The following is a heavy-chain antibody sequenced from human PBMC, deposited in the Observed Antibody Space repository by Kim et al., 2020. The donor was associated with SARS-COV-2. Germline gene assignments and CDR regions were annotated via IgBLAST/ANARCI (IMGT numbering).Heavy chain of an antibody. CDR2: ISYDGSNK. Sequence: GGSLRLSCAASGFTFSSYGMHWVRQAPGKGLEWVAVISYDGSNKYYADSVKGRFTISRDNSKNTLYLQMNSLRAEDTAVYYCAKEDSSGWQPWDYYYCGMDVWGQGTTVAVSS. CDR3: AKEDSSGWQPWDYYYCGMDV. D-gene: IGHD6-19*01. V-gene: IGHV3-30*18. CDR1: GFTFSSYG. J-gene: IGHJ6*02.